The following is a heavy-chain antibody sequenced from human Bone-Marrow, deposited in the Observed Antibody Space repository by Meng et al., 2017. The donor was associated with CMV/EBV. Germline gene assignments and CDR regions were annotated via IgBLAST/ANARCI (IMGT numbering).Heavy chain of an antibody. CDR2: ISGSGDST. CDR3: EKGISTVTTSWFDP. J-gene: IGHJ5*02. V-gene: IGHV3-23*01. Sequence: ASGFTYICYGLTWVRQEPGKVVEWVSAISGSGDSTDYADYVKGRFTISRDNSKNTLYLQVNSLRVEDTAVYYCEKGISTVTTSWFDPWGQGTLVTVSS. D-gene: IGHD4-17*01. CDR1: GFTYICYG.